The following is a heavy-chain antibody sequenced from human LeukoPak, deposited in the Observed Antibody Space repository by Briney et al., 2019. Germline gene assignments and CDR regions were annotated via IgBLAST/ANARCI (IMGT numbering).Heavy chain of an antibody. J-gene: IGHJ4*02. CDR2: ISSSSSYI. CDR3: ARATTYDILTGYFDY. D-gene: IGHD3-9*01. V-gene: IGHV3-21*01. CDR1: GFTFSSYS. Sequence: GGSLRLSCAASGFTFSSYSMNWVRQAPGKGLEWVSSISSSSSYIFYADSVKGRFIISRDNAKNSLYLQMNSLRAEDTAVYYCARATTYDILTGYFDYWGQGTLVTVSS.